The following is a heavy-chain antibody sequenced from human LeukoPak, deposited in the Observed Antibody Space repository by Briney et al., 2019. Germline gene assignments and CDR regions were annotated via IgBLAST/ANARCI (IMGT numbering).Heavy chain of an antibody. J-gene: IGHJ4*02. D-gene: IGHD3/OR15-3a*01. V-gene: IGHV3-15*01. CDR2: IKSKTDGGTT. Sequence: GGTLRLSCAASGFTFSNAWMSWVRQAPGKGLEWVGRIKSKTDGGTTDYAAPVKGRFTISRDDSTNTLYLQMNSLKTEDTAVYYCTTETRGREAEIDYWGQGTLVTVSS. CDR1: GFTFSNAW. CDR3: TTETRGREAEIDY.